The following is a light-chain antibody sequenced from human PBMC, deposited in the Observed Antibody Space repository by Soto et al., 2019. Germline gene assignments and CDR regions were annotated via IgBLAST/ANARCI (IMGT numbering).Light chain of an antibody. CDR2: AAS. CDR1: QGISSY. J-gene: IGKJ4*01. V-gene: IGKV1-9*01. Sequence: DIQLTQSPSFLSASVGDRVTITCRASQGISSYLAWYQQKPGKAPKLLIYAASTLQSGVPSRFSGSGSGTEFTLPISSLQPEDCATYYCQQLNSFGGGTKVEIK. CDR3: QQLNS.